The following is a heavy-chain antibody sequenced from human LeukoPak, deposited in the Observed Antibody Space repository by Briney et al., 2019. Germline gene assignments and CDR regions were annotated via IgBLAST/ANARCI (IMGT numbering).Heavy chain of an antibody. CDR2: IYHSGST. CDR3: ARDRDIVAVPAVRFDY. CDR1: GYSISSGYS. Sequence: SETLSLTCVVSGYSISSGYSWGWIRQPPGKGLEWIGSIYHSGSTYYNPSLKSRVTISVDTSKNHFSLKLSSVTAAATAVYYCARDRDIVAVPAVRFDYWGQGTLVTVSS. J-gene: IGHJ4*02. D-gene: IGHD2-2*01. V-gene: IGHV4-38-2*02.